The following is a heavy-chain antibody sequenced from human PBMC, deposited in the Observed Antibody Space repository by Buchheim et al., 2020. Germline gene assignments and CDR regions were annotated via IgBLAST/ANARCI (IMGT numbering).Heavy chain of an antibody. CDR2: IKRDGTEK. Sequence: EVQLVESGGGLVQPGESVRLSCAASGFDFSNYWMSWVRQAPGKGLEWVAKIKRDGTEKYYVDSVKGRFAISRDNDMNSVFLQMNSLRAEDTAVYHCARDDSCAYTDYFDYWGQGSL. CDR1: GFDFSNYW. J-gene: IGHJ4*02. V-gene: IGHV3-7*01. CDR3: ARDDSCAYTDYFDY. D-gene: IGHD3-16*01.